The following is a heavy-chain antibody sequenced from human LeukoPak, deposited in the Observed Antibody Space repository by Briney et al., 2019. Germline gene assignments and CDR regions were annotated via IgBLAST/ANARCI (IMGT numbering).Heavy chain of an antibody. CDR3: ARDDAAAAHFDY. J-gene: IGHJ4*02. Sequence: GRSLRLSCAASGFTFSSYAMHWVRQAPGKGLEWVAVISYDGSNKYYADSVKGRFTISRDNSKNTLYLQMNSLRAEDTAVYYCARDDAAAAHFDYWGQGTLVTVSS. CDR1: GFTFSSYA. D-gene: IGHD6-13*01. V-gene: IGHV3-30*04. CDR2: ISYDGSNK.